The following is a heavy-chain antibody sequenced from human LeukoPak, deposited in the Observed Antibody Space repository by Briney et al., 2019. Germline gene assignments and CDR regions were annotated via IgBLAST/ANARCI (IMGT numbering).Heavy chain of an antibody. V-gene: IGHV3-21*04. CDR2: ISTSSSYI. J-gene: IGHJ4*02. CDR3: ARDQDWNDRGGLDY. Sequence: PGGSLRLSCAASGFTFSTYSMNWVRQAPGKGLEWVSFISTSSSYIYYADSVKGRFTISRDNSKNSLYLQMNSPRAEDTAVYYCARDQDWNDRGGLDYWGQGTLVIVSS. D-gene: IGHD1-1*01. CDR1: GFTFSTYS.